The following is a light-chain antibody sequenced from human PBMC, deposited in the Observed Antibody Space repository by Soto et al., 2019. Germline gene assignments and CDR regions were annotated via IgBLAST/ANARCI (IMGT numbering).Light chain of an antibody. CDR3: QQYGSSPPLS. V-gene: IGKV3-15*01. J-gene: IGKJ4*01. CDR2: GAS. CDR1: QSVSSN. Sequence: EIGMTHSPATLSVSPGERASLSCRASQSVSSNLAWYQQKPGQAPRLLIYGASTRATGIPARFSGSGSGTDFTLTISRLEPEDFAVYYCQQYGSSPPLSFGGGTKVDI.